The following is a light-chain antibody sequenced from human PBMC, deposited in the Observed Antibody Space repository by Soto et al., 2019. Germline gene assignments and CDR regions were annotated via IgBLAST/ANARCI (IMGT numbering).Light chain of an antibody. J-gene: IGKJ1*01. Sequence: DIPMTQSPSTLSASVGDTVTVTCRASQSVSGWLAWYQQKPGEAPKLLIYDASALLRGVPSRFSGSGSGTKFTLTIASLQPDDFTTYYCQQYETFSGTFGPGTKVEI. CDR3: QQYETFSGT. CDR2: DAS. V-gene: IGKV1-5*01. CDR1: QSVSGW.